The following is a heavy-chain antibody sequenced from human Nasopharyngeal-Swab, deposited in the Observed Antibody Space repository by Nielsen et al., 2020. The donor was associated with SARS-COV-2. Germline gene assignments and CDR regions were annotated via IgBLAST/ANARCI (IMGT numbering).Heavy chain of an antibody. CDR3: ARRVYCSGGSCYNDYYYYYGMDV. V-gene: IGHV4-4*02. CDR2: IYHSGST. J-gene: IGHJ6*02. D-gene: IGHD2-15*01. Sequence: WIRQPPGKGLEWIGEIYHSGSTNYNPSLKSRVTISVDKSKNQFSLKLSSVTAADTAVYYCARRVYCSGGSCYNDYYYYYGMDVWGQGTTVTVSS.